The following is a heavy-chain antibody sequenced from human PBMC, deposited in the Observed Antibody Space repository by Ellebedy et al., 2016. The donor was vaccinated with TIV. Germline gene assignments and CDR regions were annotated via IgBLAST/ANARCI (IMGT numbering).Heavy chain of an antibody. Sequence: GGSLRLSCAASEFNLDTYSMNWVRQAPGKGLEWLSYISHSSITIHYADSVRGRFTVSRDNTKNSLYLQMNSLRAEDTSIYYCARDMGWGNERINDAFDIWGLGTMVTVSS. CDR3: ARDMGWGNERINDAFDI. V-gene: IGHV3-48*04. D-gene: IGHD7-27*01. CDR1: EFNLDTYS. CDR2: ISHSSITI. J-gene: IGHJ3*02.